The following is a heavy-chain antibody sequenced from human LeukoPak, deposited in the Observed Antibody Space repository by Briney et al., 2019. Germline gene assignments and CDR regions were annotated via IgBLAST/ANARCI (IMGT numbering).Heavy chain of an antibody. CDR3: ARSITMMSTDSFDI. J-gene: IGHJ3*02. Sequence: PSETLSLTCTVSGGSISSYYWSWIRQPPGKGLEWIGYIYTSKTTNYNPSLKSRVTISVDTSNNQFSLKLSSVTAADTAVYYCARSITMMSTDSFDIWGQGTMVTVSA. D-gene: IGHD3-22*01. CDR1: GGSISSYY. CDR2: IYTSKTT. V-gene: IGHV4-4*09.